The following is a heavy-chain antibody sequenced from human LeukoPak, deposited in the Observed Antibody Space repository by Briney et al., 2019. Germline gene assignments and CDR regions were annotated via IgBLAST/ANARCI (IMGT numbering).Heavy chain of an antibody. CDR1: GFTFSSYE. CDR3: AKDLYYYDSSGYDLDAFDI. CDR2: ISSSGSTI. Sequence: GGSLRLSCAASGFTFSSYEMNWVRQAPGKGLEWVSYISSSGSTIYYADSVKGRFTISRDNAKNSLYLQMNSLRAEDTAVYYCAKDLYYYDSSGYDLDAFDIWGQGTLVTVSS. D-gene: IGHD3-22*01. V-gene: IGHV3-48*03. J-gene: IGHJ3*02.